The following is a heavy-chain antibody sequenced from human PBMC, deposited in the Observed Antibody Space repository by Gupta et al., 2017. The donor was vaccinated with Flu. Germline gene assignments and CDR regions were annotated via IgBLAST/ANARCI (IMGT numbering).Heavy chain of an antibody. CDR1: AYTSPKWS. V-gene: IGHV1-3*01. CDR2: VSAPRRNT. J-gene: IGHJ4*02. Sequence: QVHLVQSGPEVKKPGASVKISCKASAYTSPKWSIHWVRQAPGQRPEWIGWVSAPRRNTEYSQSLQGRVTITADTSATTAYMELSGLKSEDTAFYYCANLNYDILTGYKYYDSWGQGTLVTVSS. D-gene: IGHD3-9*01. CDR3: ANLNYDILTGYKYYDS.